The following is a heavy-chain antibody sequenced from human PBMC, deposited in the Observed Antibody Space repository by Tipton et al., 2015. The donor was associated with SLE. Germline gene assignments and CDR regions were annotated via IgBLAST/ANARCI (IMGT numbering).Heavy chain of an antibody. CDR3: ARVGIAAAGDY. J-gene: IGHJ4*02. CDR1: GFTFSSYA. CDR2: ISGSGGST. Sequence: SLRLSCAASGFTFSSYAMSWVRQAPGKGLEWVSAISGSGGSTYYADSVKGRFTISRDNAKNSLYLQMNSLRAEDTAVYYCARVGIAAAGDYWGQGTLVTVSS. V-gene: IGHV3-23*01. D-gene: IGHD6-13*01.